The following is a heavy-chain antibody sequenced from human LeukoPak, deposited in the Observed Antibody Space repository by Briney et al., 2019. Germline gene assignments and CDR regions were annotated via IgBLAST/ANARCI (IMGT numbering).Heavy chain of an antibody. D-gene: IGHD7-27*01. CDR3: ARELVSLGTGYFDL. CDR1: GFTFRTYG. V-gene: IGHV3-23*01. J-gene: IGHJ2*01. CDR2: ITGSSTWT. Sequence: GGSLRLSCEASGFTFRTYGMDWVRQAPGKGLEWVSGITGSSTWTYYADSVKGRFTISRDNSKNTLHLQMNSLRAEDTAIYYCARELVSLGTGYFDLWGRGTLVTVSS.